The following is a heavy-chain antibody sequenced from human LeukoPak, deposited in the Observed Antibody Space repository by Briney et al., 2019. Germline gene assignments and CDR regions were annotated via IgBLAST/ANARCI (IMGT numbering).Heavy chain of an antibody. Sequence: ASETLSLTCAVYGGFDIYYWTIVRQPPGKGLQWIGETTFRGKTNYNPSLKSRVTISVDRTTQQFSLKLTSVTVADTAVYYCAGYGGDWYPDSWGQGTLVIVSS. D-gene: IGHD6-19*01. V-gene: IGHV4-34*01. CDR1: GGFDIYY. CDR3: AGYGGDWYPDS. CDR2: TTFRGKT. J-gene: IGHJ4*02.